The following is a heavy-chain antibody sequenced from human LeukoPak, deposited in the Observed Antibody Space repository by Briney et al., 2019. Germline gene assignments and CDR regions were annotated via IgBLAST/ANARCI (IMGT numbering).Heavy chain of an antibody. CDR2: ISAYNGNT. CDR3: ARDGVGTAMDDAFDI. Sequence: GASVKVSCKASGYTFTSYGISWVRQAPGQGLEWMGWISAYNGNTNYAQKVQGRVTMTTDTSTSTAYMELSSLRSEDTAVYYCARDGVGTAMDDAFDIWGQGTMVTVSS. CDR1: GYTFTSYG. J-gene: IGHJ3*02. D-gene: IGHD5-18*01. V-gene: IGHV1-18*01.